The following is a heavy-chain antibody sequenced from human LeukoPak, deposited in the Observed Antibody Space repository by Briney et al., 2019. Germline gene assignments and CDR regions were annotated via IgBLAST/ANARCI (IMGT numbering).Heavy chain of an antibody. CDR3: ARTPYSSGWYGNYFDY. CDR2: INSDGSST. CDR1: GFTFSSYW. V-gene: IGHV3-74*01. J-gene: IGHJ4*02. Sequence: GGSLRLSCAASGFTFSSYWMHWVRQAPGKGLVWVSRINSDGSSTSYADSVKGRFTISRDNAKNTLYLQMNSLRAEDTAVYYCARTPYSSGWYGNYFDYWGQGTLVTVSS. D-gene: IGHD6-19*01.